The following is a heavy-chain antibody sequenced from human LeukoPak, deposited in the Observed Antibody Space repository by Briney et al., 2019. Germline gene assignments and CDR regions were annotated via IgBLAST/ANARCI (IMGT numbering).Heavy chain of an antibody. CDR3: AKDRKAAGTALDY. V-gene: IGHV3-30*18. CDR2: ISYDGSNK. J-gene: IGHJ4*02. CDR1: GFTFSSYG. Sequence: GGSLRLSCAASGFTFSSYGMHWVRQAPGKGLEWVAVISYDGSNKYYADSVKGRFTISRDNSKNTLYLQMNSLRAEDTAVYYCAKDRKAAGTALDYWGQGTLVTVSS. D-gene: IGHD6-13*01.